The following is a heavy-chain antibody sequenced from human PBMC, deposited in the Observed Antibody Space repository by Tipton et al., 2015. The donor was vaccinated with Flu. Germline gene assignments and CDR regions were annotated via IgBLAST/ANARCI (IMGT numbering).Heavy chain of an antibody. Sequence: TLSLTCTVSGGSFDLFWWSWIRQSPGKGLQWIGHVYSNGSTKYDLSLKSRITISLEKSKKQFSLSLSSVTAADTAVYYCAREPVVRGVTLTSYFDYWGQGALVAVSS. V-gene: IGHV4-59*01. CDR2: VYSNGST. CDR3: AREPVVRGVTLTSYFDY. J-gene: IGHJ4*02. D-gene: IGHD3-10*01. CDR1: GGSFDLFW.